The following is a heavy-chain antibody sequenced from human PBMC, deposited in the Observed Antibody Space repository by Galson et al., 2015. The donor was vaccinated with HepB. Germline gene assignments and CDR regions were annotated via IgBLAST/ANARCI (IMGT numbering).Heavy chain of an antibody. J-gene: IGHJ4*02. CDR3: ITDLRLKSRRGVY. D-gene: IGHD3-16*01. V-gene: IGHV3-15*01. CDR2: IKSKTDGATT. Sequence: SLRLSCAASGFTFNNAWMSWVRQAPGKGLEWVGRIKSKTDGATTDYAAPVKGRFIISRDDSKNTLSLQMNSLKTEDTALYYCITDLRLKSRRGVYWGQGTLVTVSS. CDR1: GFTFNNAW.